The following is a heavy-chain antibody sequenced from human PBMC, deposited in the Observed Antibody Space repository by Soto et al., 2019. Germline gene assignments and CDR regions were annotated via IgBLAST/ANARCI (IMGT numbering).Heavy chain of an antibody. Sequence: PGGSLRLSCAASGFTFSSYGMHWVRQAPGKGLEWVAVIWYDGSNKYYADSVKGRFTISRDNSKNTLYLQMNSLRAEDTAVYYCARVGTYYGSGSPYYSDYWGQGTLVTVSS. CDR3: ARVGTYYGSGSPYYSDY. J-gene: IGHJ4*02. D-gene: IGHD3-10*01. CDR1: GFTFSSYG. V-gene: IGHV3-33*01. CDR2: IWYDGSNK.